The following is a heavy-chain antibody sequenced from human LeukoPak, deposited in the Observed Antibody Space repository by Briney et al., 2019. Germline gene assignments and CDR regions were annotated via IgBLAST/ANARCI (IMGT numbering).Heavy chain of an antibody. D-gene: IGHD1-26*01. CDR3: AKDGGSYYGFDY. J-gene: IGHJ4*02. V-gene: IGHV3-30*18. CDR1: GFTFSSYG. CDR2: ISYDGSNK. Sequence: PGGSLRLSCAASGFTFSSYGMHWVRQAPGKGLEWVAVISYDGSNKYYADSVKGRFTISRDNSKNTLYLQVNSLRAEDTAVYYCAKDGGSYYGFDYWGQGTLVTVSS.